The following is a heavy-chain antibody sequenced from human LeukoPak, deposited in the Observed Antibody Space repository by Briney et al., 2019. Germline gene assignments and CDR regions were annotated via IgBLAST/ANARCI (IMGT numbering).Heavy chain of an antibody. CDR1: GGSISSNNYY. CDR3: AREHYGSGIFDY. Sequence: SETLSLTCTVSGGSISSNNYYWGWIRQPPGKGLEWIGSIYYSGSTYYNPSLKSRVTISVDTSKNQFSLKLSSVTAADTAVYYCAREHYGSGIFDYWGQGTLVTVSS. J-gene: IGHJ4*02. CDR2: IYYSGST. D-gene: IGHD3-10*01. V-gene: IGHV4-39*07.